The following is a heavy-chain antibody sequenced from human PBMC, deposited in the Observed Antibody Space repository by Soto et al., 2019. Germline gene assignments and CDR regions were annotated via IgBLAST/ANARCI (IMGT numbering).Heavy chain of an antibody. CDR1: GYTFTGYY. V-gene: IGHV1-2*04. CDR2: INPNSGGT. J-gene: IGHJ6*02. D-gene: IGHD3-3*01. Sequence: GASVKVSCKASGYTFTGYYMHWVRQAPGQGLEWKGWINPNSGGTNYAQKFQGWVTMTRDTSISTAYMELSRLRSDDTAVYYCARDQELRFLEWFPPEPYGMDVWGQGTTVTVSS. CDR3: ARDQELRFLEWFPPEPYGMDV.